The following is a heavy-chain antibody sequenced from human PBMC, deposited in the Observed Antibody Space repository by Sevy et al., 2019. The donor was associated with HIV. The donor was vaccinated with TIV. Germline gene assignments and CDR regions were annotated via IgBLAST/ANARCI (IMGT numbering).Heavy chain of an antibody. V-gene: IGHV3-74*03. CDR3: TRGTYFCDNSPVYPFDY. Sequence: GGSLRLSCAASGFIFNQYWMNWVRQAPGKGLVWVARIYGDGSSPKYADSVKGRFTISRDNAKNTLYLQMNSLTVEDTGVYYCTRGTYFCDNSPVYPFDYWGQGTLVTVSS. J-gene: IGHJ4*02. D-gene: IGHD1-26*01. CDR2: IYGDGSSP. CDR1: GFIFNQYW.